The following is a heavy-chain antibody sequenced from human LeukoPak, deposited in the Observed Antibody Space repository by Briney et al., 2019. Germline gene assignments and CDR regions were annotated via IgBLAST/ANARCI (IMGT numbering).Heavy chain of an antibody. CDR3: ARGPMRGFGEFLRWFDP. V-gene: IGHV4-39*07. CDR2: IYYSGST. D-gene: IGHD3-10*01. Sequence: KSSETLSLTCTVSGASINSDTYYWGWIRQPPGKGLEWIGSIYYSGSTYYNPSLKSRVTISVDTSKNQFSLKLSSVTAADTAVYYCARGPMRGFGEFLRWFDPWGQGTLVTVSS. J-gene: IGHJ5*02. CDR1: GASINSDTYY.